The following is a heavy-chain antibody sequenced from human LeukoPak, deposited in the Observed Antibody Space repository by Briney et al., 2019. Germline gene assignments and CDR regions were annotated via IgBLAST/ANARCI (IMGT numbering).Heavy chain of an antibody. D-gene: IGHD2-15*01. J-gene: IGHJ4*02. CDR1: GFTFSSSA. Sequence: GGSLRLSCAASGFTFSSSAMSWVRQAPGQGLEWVSAISNNGGYTYYADTVQGRFTISRDNSKSTLCLQMNSLRAEDTAVYYCAKQLGYCSDGSCYFPYWGQGTLVTVSS. CDR3: AKQLGYCSDGSCYFPY. V-gene: IGHV3-23*01. CDR2: ISNNGGYT.